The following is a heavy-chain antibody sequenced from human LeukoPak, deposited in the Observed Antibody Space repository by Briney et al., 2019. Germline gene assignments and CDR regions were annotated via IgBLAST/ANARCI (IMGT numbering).Heavy chain of an antibody. CDR3: ARFPSGYDAPYDY. V-gene: IGHV1-69*01. J-gene: IGHJ4*02. D-gene: IGHD5-12*01. CDR2: IIPIFGTA. Sequence: ASVKVSCKASGGTFSSYAISWVRQAPGQGLEWMGGIIPIFGTANYAQKFQGRVTITADESTSTAYMELSSLRSEDTAAYYCARFPSGYDAPYDYWGQGTLVTVSS. CDR1: GGTFSSYA.